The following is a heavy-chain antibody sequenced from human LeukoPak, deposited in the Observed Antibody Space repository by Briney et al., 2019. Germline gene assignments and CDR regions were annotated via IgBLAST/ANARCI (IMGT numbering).Heavy chain of an antibody. Sequence: PGGSLRLSCSASGFTLSTYWMTWVRQAPGKGPEWVANIKRDGSDKYYVGSVKGRFTISRDNAKNSLYLQMNSLRAEDTAVYYCARRAMGYGSGPISHWYFDLWGRGTLVTVSS. V-gene: IGHV3-7*01. J-gene: IGHJ2*01. D-gene: IGHD3-10*01. CDR2: IKRDGSDK. CDR3: ARRAMGYGSGPISHWYFDL. CDR1: GFTLSTYW.